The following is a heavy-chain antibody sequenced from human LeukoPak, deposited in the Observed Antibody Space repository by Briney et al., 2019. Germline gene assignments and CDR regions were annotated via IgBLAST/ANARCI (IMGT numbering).Heavy chain of an antibody. Sequence: GGSLRLSCAALGFTFRSYAMSWVRQAPGKGLEWVSAISGSGGSTYYADSVKGRFPISRDNSKNTLYLQMNSLRAEATAVYYCAKDSGGSGRIEYYFDYWGQGTLVTVSS. CDR2: ISGSGGST. D-gene: IGHD6-19*01. CDR1: GFTFRSYA. V-gene: IGHV3-23*01. J-gene: IGHJ4*02. CDR3: AKDSGGSGRIEYYFDY.